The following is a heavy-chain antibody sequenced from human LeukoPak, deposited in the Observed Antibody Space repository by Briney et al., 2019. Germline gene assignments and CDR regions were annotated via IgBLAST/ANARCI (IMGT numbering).Heavy chain of an antibody. Sequence: SETLSLTCGVSGGPVSGYYWSWLRQSPGKGLEWIGEITRYGNTNYNPSLKSRVIISRDTSKSQISLTLISLTAADTAVYFCARLDQLIVDYWYFDLWGRGTQVTISS. CDR1: GGPVSGYY. D-gene: IGHD2-21*01. CDR2: ITRYGNT. J-gene: IGHJ2*01. CDR3: ARLDQLIVDYWYFDL. V-gene: IGHV4-34*01.